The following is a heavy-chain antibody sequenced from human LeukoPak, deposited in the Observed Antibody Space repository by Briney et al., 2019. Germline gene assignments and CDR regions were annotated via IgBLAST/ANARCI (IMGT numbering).Heavy chain of an antibody. D-gene: IGHD3-10*01. CDR3: ARGVDYYGSGSYYIAKSRRFDP. CDR1: GGSFSGYY. J-gene: IGHJ5*02. V-gene: IGHV4-34*01. Sequence: SETLSLTCAIYGGSFSGYYWSWIRQPPGKGLEWIGEINHSGSTNYNPSLKSRVTISVDTSKNQFSLKLSSVTAADTAVYYCARGVDYYGSGSYYIAKSRRFDPWGQGTLVTVSS. CDR2: INHSGST.